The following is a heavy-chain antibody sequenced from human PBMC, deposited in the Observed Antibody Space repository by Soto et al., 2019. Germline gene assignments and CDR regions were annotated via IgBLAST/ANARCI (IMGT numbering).Heavy chain of an antibody. CDR3: ARATYYYDSSGYASIYFDY. Sequence: SGPTLVNPPQTLTLTCTFSGFSLSTSGMCVSWIRQPPGKALEWLARNDWDDDKYYSTSLKTRLTISKDTSKNLVFLTMTNMDPVDTATYYFARATYYYDSSGYASIYFDYWGQGTLVTVSS. CDR1: GFSLSTSGMC. V-gene: IGHV2-70*11. D-gene: IGHD3-22*01. CDR2: NDWDDDK. J-gene: IGHJ4*02.